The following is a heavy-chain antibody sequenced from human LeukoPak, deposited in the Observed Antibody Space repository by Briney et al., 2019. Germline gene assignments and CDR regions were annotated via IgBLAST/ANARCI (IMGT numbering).Heavy chain of an antibody. Sequence: GGSLRLSCAASGFTFSSSWMHWVRQAPGKGLVWVSRINSDGSSTNYADSVKGRFTISRDNAKNTLYLQMDSLRAEDTAVYYCAREGIPWYYGMDVWGQGTTVTVSS. J-gene: IGHJ6*02. D-gene: IGHD6-13*01. V-gene: IGHV3-74*01. CDR1: GFTFSSSW. CDR2: INSDGSST. CDR3: AREGIPWYYGMDV.